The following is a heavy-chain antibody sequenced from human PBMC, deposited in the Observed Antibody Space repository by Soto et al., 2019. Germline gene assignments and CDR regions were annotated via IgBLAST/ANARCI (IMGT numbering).Heavy chain of an antibody. Sequence: PSETLSLTCTVSGGSIYSSSYSWGWIRQPPGKGLEWIGSIYYSGSTYYNPSLKSRVTISVDTSKSQFSLKLSSVAAADTAVYYCARQTNFHGNNRFFDYWRQGTLVTVSS. J-gene: IGHJ4*02. CDR1: GGSIYSSSYS. V-gene: IGHV4-39*01. CDR3: ARQTNFHGNNRFFDY. CDR2: IYYSGST. D-gene: IGHD1-20*01.